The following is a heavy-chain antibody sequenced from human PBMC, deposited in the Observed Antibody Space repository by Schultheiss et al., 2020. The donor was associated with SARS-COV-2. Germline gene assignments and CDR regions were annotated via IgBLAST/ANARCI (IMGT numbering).Heavy chain of an antibody. CDR2: INPSGGST. CDR3: ARVLTRIAVAGTFGY. D-gene: IGHD6-19*01. CDR1: GYTFTSYY. J-gene: IGHJ4*02. Sequence: GESLKISCKASGYTFTSYYMHWVRQAPGQGLEWMGIINPSGGSTSYAQKFQGRVTMTRDTSTSTVYMELSSLRSEDTAVYYCARVLTRIAVAGTFGYWGQGTLVTVSS. V-gene: IGHV1-46*01.